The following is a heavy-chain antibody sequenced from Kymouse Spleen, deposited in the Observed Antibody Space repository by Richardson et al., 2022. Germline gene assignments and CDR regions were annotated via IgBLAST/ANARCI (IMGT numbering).Heavy chain of an antibody. CDR1: GFTFSSYG. D-gene: IGHD4-23*01. CDR3: ARDLTVVTPGYYYYGMDV. Sequence: QVQLVESGGGVVQPGRSLRLSCAASGFTFSSYGMHWVRQAPGKGLEWVAVIWYDGSNKYYADSVKGRFTISRDNSKNTLYLQMNSLRAEDTAVYYCARDLTVVTPGYYYYGMDVWGQGTTVTVSS. CDR2: IWYDGSNK. J-gene: IGHJ6*02. V-gene: IGHV3-33*01.